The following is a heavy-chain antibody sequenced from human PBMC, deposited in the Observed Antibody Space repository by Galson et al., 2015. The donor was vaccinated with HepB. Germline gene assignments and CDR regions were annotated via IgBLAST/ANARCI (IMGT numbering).Heavy chain of an antibody. CDR2: ISGSGGST. Sequence: SLRLSCAASGFTFSSYAMSWVRQAPGKGLEWVSAISGSGGSTYYADSVQGRFTISRDNSKNTLYLQMNSLRAEDTAVYYCAKGAHYDFWSGYYTGGNWFDPWGQGTLVTVSS. J-gene: IGHJ5*02. CDR1: GFTFSSYA. V-gene: IGHV3-23*01. CDR3: AKGAHYDFWSGYYTGGNWFDP. D-gene: IGHD3-3*01.